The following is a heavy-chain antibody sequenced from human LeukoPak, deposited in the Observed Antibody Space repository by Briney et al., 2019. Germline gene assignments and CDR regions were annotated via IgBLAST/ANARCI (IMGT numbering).Heavy chain of an antibody. V-gene: IGHV4-59*01. D-gene: IGHD5-18*01. CDR1: GGSISSYY. CDR3: ARAPERWYSYGSYTYYYMDV. CDR2: TSYSGST. Sequence: PSETLSLTCTVSGGSISSYYWNWIRQPPGKGLEWIGSTSYSGSTNYNPSLESRVTISVDTSKNQISLKVSSVTAADTTVYYCARAPERWYSYGSYTYYYMDVWGKGTTVTVSS. J-gene: IGHJ6*03.